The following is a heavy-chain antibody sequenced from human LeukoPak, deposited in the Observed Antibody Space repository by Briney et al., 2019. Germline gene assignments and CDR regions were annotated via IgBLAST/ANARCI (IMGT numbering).Heavy chain of an antibody. D-gene: IGHD2-15*01. J-gene: IGHJ4*02. CDR2: INPSSGGT. Sequence: ASVKVSCKASGYTFTGYYMHWVRQAPGQGLEWMGWINPSSGGTNYAQKFQGRVTMTRDTSISTAYMELSRLRSDDTAVYYCARGRIGYCSGGSCYFYWGQGTLVTVSS. CDR1: GYTFTGYY. CDR3: ARGRIGYCSGGSCYFY. V-gene: IGHV1-2*02.